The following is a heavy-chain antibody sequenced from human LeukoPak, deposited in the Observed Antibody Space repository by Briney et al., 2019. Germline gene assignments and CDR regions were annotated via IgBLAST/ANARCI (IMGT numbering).Heavy chain of an antibody. CDR1: GGSVNRGSFC. CDR2: IHHSGNT. V-gene: IGHV4-39*01. J-gene: IGHJ4*02. CDR3: SRHEGSYYDKSGYTFDR. Sequence: SETLSLTCTVSGGSVNRGSFCWAWVRQPPGKGLEWIGGIHHSGNTYYNPSLKSRITISIDTSQNQFSFPLTSVTATDRAVYYCSRHEGSYYDKSGYTFDRRGQGNLVILSS. D-gene: IGHD3-22*01.